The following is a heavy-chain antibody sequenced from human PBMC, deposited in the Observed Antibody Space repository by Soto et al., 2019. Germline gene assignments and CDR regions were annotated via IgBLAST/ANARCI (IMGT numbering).Heavy chain of an antibody. CDR1: GFTFSRYA. V-gene: IGHV3-23*01. D-gene: IGHD4-4*01. J-gene: IGHJ5*02. Sequence: GGSLRLSCAASGFTFSRYAVSWVRQAPGKGLEWVSSISGSGDSTYYADSVKGRVTISRDNSKNTLFLQMSSLRAEDTAVYYCAKDLPETTRRPHWLDPWGQGTLVTVSS. CDR3: AKDLPETTRRPHWLDP. CDR2: ISGSGDST.